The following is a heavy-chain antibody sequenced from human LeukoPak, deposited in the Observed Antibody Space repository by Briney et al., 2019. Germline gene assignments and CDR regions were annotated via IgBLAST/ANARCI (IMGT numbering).Heavy chain of an antibody. Sequence: PSETLSLTCTVSGDSISSYYWSWIRQPPGKGLEWIGCIYYSGNTNYNPSLKSRVTISIDTPKNQFPLKLSSVTAADTAVYYCARDYAFDIWGQGTMVTVSS. CDR3: ARDYAFDI. V-gene: IGHV4-59*01. CDR1: GDSISSYY. J-gene: IGHJ3*02. CDR2: IYYSGNT.